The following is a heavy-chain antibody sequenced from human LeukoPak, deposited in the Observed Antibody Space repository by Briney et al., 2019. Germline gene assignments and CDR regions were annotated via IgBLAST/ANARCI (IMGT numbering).Heavy chain of an antibody. D-gene: IGHD2-2*01. Sequence: ASVKVSCKASGYTFTGYYMHWVRQAPGQGLEWMGWINPNSGGTNYAQKFQGRVTMTRDTSISTAYMELSRLGSDDTAVYYCARGYQLPYYYYYYMDVWGKGTTVTVSS. CDR1: GYTFTGYY. CDR3: ARGYQLPYYYYYYMDV. CDR2: INPNSGGT. J-gene: IGHJ6*03. V-gene: IGHV1-2*02.